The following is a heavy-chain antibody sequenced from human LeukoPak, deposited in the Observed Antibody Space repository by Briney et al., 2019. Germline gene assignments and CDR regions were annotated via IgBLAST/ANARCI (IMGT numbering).Heavy chain of an antibody. CDR2: IIPILGIA. CDR1: GGTFSSYA. V-gene: IGHV1-69*04. J-gene: IGHJ3*02. Sequence: ASVKVSCKASGGTFSSYAISWVRQAPGQGLEWMGRIIPILGIANYAQKFQGRVTITADKSTSTAYMELSSLRSEDTAVYYCAREKEFRGGSPSGNFDIWGQGTMVTVSS. CDR3: AREKEFRGGSPSGNFDI. D-gene: IGHD1-26*01.